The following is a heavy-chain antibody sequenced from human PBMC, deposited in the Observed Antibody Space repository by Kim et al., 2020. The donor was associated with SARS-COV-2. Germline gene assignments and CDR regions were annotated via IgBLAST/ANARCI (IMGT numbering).Heavy chain of an antibody. D-gene: IGHD2-2*01. CDR2: INHSGST. CDR1: GGSFSGYY. Sequence: SETLSLTCAVYGGSFSGYYWSWIRQPPGKGLEWIGEINHSGSTNYNPSLKSRVTISVDTSKNQFSLKLSSVTAADTAVYYCARAPPTFRIVVVPAASSRWFDPWGQGTLVTVSS. J-gene: IGHJ5*02. CDR3: ARAPPTFRIVVVPAASSRWFDP. V-gene: IGHV4-34*01.